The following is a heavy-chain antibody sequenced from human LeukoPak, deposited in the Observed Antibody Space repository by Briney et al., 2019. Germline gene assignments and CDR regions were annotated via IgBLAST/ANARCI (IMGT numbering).Heavy chain of an antibody. V-gene: IGHV3-23*01. D-gene: IGHD1-26*01. CDR3: ARDLYSGSYPGDAFHI. CDR1: GFTFNTYA. Sequence: PGGSLRLSCAASGFTFNTYARSWVRHAPGKGMEWVSAISGSDGSTYYADSLRGRLTISRDNSKNTLYLQIYSLRADDTAIYFCARDLYSGSYPGDAFHIWGQGTMVTVSS. CDR2: ISGSDGST. J-gene: IGHJ3*02.